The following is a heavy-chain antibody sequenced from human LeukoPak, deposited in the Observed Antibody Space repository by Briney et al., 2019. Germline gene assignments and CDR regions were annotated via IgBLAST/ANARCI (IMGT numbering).Heavy chain of an antibody. CDR3: ARGATMIVVVRASWAFDI. D-gene: IGHD3-22*01. V-gene: IGHV4-31*03. Sequence: PSETLSLTCTVSGGSISSGGYYWSWIRQHPGKGLEWIGYIYYSGSTYYNPSLKSRVTIPVDTSKNQFSLKLSSVTAADTAVYYCARGATMIVVVRASWAFDIWGQGTMVTVSS. CDR2: IYYSGST. CDR1: GGSISSGGYY. J-gene: IGHJ3*02.